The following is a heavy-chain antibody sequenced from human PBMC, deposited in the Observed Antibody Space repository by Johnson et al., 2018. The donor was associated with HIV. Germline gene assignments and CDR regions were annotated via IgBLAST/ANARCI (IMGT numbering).Heavy chain of an antibody. V-gene: IGHV3-9*01. CDR3: TKDLVSWNGIWREAFDI. J-gene: IGHJ3*02. CDR2: ISWNSGSI. Sequence: VLLVESGGGLVQPGRSLRLSCAASGFTFDDYAMHWVRQAPGKGLEWVAGISWNSGSIGYADSVKGRFTISRDNAKNSLYLQMNSLRDEETAVYYCTKDLVSWNGIWREAFDIWGQGTMVTVS. CDR1: GFTFDDYA. D-gene: IGHD1-1*01.